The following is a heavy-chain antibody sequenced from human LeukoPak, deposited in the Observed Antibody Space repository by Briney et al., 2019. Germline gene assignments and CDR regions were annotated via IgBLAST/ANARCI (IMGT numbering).Heavy chain of an antibody. D-gene: IGHD3-22*01. J-gene: IGHJ4*02. CDR3: GRTGGVDYYDSSGYEP. Sequence: GGSLRLSCAASGFTSSSYWMSWVRQAPGKGLEWVANIKQDGSGKYYVDSVKGRFTISRDNAKNSLYRQMNSLRAEDTAVYYCGRTGGVDYYDSSGYEPWGQGTLVTVSS. CDR1: GFTSSSYW. V-gene: IGHV3-7*01. CDR2: IKQDGSGK.